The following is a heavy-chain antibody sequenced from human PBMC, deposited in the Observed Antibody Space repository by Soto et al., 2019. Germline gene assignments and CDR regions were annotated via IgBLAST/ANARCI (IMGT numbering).Heavy chain of an antibody. V-gene: IGHV4-31*03. CDR3: AREVPGGHDAFDI. CDR1: GGSISSGGYY. J-gene: IGHJ3*02. CDR2: IYYSGST. Sequence: QVQLQESGPGLVKPSQTLSLTCTVSGGSISSGGYYWSWIRQHPGKGLEWIGYIYYSGSTYYNPSLKSRVTITVDTSKNQFSLKLSSVTAADTAVYYCAREVPGGHDAFDIWGQGTMVTVSS.